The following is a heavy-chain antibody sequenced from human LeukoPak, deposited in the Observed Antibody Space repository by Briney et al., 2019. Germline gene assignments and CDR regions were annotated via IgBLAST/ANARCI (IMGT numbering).Heavy chain of an antibody. V-gene: IGHV3-30-3*01. J-gene: IGHJ4*02. CDR3: ARDFFPIADSTWYEIGY. Sequence: PGGSLRLSCAASRFTFNEYAMHWVRQTPGKGLEWVALISYDGCDKSYADSVRGRFTISRDNSKNTLNLQMDSLRSEDTAVYYCARDFFPIADSTWYEIGYWGQGTLVTVSS. D-gene: IGHD2-21*01. CDR1: RFTFNEYA. CDR2: ISYDGCDK.